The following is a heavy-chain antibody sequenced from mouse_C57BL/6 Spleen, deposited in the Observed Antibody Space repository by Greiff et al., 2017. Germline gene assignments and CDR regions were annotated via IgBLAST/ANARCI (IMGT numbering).Heavy chain of an antibody. Sequence: VQLKESGAELVRPGASVKLSCTASGFNIKDYYMHWVKQRPEQGLEWIGRIDPEDGDTEYAPKFQGKATMTADTSSNTAYLQLSSLTSEDTAVYHCTKSSPIYYYGSSRYYYAMDYWGQGTSVTVSS. D-gene: IGHD1-1*01. CDR1: GFNIKDYY. J-gene: IGHJ4*01. V-gene: IGHV14-1*01. CDR2: IDPEDGDT. CDR3: TKSSPIYYYGSSRYYYAMDY.